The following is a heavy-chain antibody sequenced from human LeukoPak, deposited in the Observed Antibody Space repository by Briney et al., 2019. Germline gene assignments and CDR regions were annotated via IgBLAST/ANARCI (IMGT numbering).Heavy chain of an antibody. Sequence: GGSLRLSCEASGFLFSNSWMSWVRQAPGKGLEWVADMNQDGSERDYVDSVKGRLTISRDNAKGSLYLQMNGRRAEDTAVYFCVKDRGYSTFDYWGQGTLVTVSS. CDR2: MNQDGSER. CDR1: GFLFSNSW. J-gene: IGHJ4*02. V-gene: IGHV3-7*03. CDR3: VKDRGYSTFDY. D-gene: IGHD4-23*01.